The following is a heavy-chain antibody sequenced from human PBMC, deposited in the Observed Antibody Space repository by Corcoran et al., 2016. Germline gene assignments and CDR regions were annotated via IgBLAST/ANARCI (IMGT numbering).Heavy chain of an antibody. CDR1: GGTFSSYA. Sequence: QVQLVQSGAGVKKPGSSVKVSCKASGGTFSSYAITWVRQAPGQGLEWMGEIIPIFGTSKYAQKLQDRVTMTADESTSTAYMELSSLRSEDTAVYYCASSPGIFGVVRYVDYWGQGTLVTVSS. J-gene: IGHJ4*02. V-gene: IGHV1-69*01. CDR2: IIPIFGTS. CDR3: ASSPGIFGVVRYVDY. D-gene: IGHD3-3*01.